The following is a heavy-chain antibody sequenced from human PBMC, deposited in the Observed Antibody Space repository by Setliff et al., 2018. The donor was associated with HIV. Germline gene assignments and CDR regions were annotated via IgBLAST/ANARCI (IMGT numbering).Heavy chain of an antibody. D-gene: IGHD3-10*01. J-gene: IGHJ5*02. V-gene: IGHV1-2*02. CDR2: INPNSGGT. CDR3: ARDPFLWEVTPP. Sequence: ASVKVSCKASGYIFNSYGISWVRRAPGQGLEWMGWINPNSGGTNYAQKFQGRVTMTRDTSISTAYMELSRLRYDDTAIYYCARDPFLWEVTPPWGQGTLVTVS. CDR1: GYIFNSYG.